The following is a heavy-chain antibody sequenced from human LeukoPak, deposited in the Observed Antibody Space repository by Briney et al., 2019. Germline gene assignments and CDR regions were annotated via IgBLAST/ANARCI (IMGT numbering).Heavy chain of an antibody. CDR2: IYTSGST. CDR1: GGSISSYY. V-gene: IGHV4-4*07. CDR3: AREEGYSGYVDY. Sequence: SETLSLTCTVSGGSISSYYCIWIGQPAGKGLEWIGRIYTSGSTNYNPSLKRRVTMSVDTSKNQFSLTLSSLPAADTAVHYCAREEGYSGYVDYWGHGTLVTVSS. D-gene: IGHD5-12*01. J-gene: IGHJ4*01.